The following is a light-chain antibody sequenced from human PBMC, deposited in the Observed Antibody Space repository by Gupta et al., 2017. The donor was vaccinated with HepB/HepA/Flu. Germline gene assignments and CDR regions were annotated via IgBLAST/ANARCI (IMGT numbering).Light chain of an antibody. J-gene: IGKJ3*01. V-gene: IGKV4-1*01. Sequence: DIVMTQSPDSLAVSLGQKVTINCKSSQSVLDRSNNKNFLAWYQQRPRQPPKLLIYWASTRQSGVPDRFSGSGSGTDFSLTINSLQAEDVAVYYCQQDYTPPFTFGHGTKLEIK. CDR2: WAS. CDR1: QSVLDRSNNKNF. CDR3: QQDYTPPFT.